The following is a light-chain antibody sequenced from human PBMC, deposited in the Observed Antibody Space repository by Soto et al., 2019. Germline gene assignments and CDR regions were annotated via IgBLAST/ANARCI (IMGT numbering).Light chain of an antibody. V-gene: IGKV3-20*01. Sequence: ETVLTQSRGTLSLSPGERATLSCRASQTIRSNYLAWYRQTPGQAPRLLIYGASNRATGIADRFSGSGSGTDFTLIISRLEPEDFALYYCQQYGSSPWTFGQGTKVEIK. CDR1: QTIRSNY. CDR2: GAS. CDR3: QQYGSSPWT. J-gene: IGKJ1*01.